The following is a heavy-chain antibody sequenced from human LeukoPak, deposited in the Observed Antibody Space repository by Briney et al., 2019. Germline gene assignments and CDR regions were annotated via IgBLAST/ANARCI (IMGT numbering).Heavy chain of an antibody. Sequence: GGSLRLSCAASGFTFSNAWMSWVRQAPGKGLEWVSGISGSGGSTYYADSVKGRFTISRDNSKNTLYLQMNSLRAEDTAVYYCAKGRDGYNADFDYWGQGTLVTVSS. D-gene: IGHD5-24*01. CDR1: GFTFSNAW. J-gene: IGHJ4*02. V-gene: IGHV3-23*01. CDR2: ISGSGGST. CDR3: AKGRDGYNADFDY.